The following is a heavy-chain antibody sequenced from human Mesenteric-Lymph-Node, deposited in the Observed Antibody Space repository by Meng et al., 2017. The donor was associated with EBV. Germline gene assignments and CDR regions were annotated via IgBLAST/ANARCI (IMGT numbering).Heavy chain of an antibody. J-gene: IGHJ2*01. CDR2: TYYRSKWYN. V-gene: IGHV6-1*01. CDR3: ARGATSVFDL. CDR1: GDSVSSSSAA. Sequence: QVQLQQSGPGLVKPSQTLSLHCVISGDSVSSSSAAWTWIRQSPSRGLEWLGRTYYRSKWYNDYAVFVKSRITINPDTSKNQFSLQLNSVTPEDTAVYYCARGATSVFDLWGRGTLSNVSS.